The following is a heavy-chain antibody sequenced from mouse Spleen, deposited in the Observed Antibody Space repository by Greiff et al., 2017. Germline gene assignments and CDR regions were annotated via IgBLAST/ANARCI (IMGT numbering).Heavy chain of an antibody. CDR1: GYTFTDYE. Sequence: VKLMESGAELVRPGASVTLSCKASGYTFTDYEMHWVKQTPVHGLEWIGAIDPETGGTAYNQKFKGKAILTADKSSSTAYMELRSLTSEDSAVYYCTRAPNWYYFDYWGQGTTLTVSS. V-gene: IGHV1-15*01. D-gene: IGHD4-1*01. CDR3: TRAPNWYYFDY. J-gene: IGHJ2*01. CDR2: IDPETGGT.